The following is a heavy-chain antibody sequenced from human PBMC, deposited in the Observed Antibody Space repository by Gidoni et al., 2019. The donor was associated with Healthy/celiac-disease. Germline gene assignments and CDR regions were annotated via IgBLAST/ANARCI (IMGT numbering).Heavy chain of an antibody. Sequence: GFTFSDYYMSWIRQAPGKGLEWVSYFSSGSSYTNYADSVKGRFTISSDNAKNSLYLQMNSLTAEDTAVYYCARDPRDSGSYPWGQGTLVTVSS. V-gene: IGHV3-11*06. CDR2: FSSGSSYT. D-gene: IGHD1-26*01. J-gene: IGHJ5*02. CDR1: GFTFSDYY. CDR3: ARDPRDSGSYP.